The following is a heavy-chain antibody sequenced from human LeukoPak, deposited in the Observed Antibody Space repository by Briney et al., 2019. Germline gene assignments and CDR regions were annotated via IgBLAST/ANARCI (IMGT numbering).Heavy chain of an antibody. J-gene: IGHJ4*02. V-gene: IGHV3-23*01. CDR1: GFTFSDAW. CDR3: TKDPLDY. CDR2: ISGSTVGT. Sequence: PGGSLRLSCAASGFTFSDAWMTWVRQAPGKGLEWVSAISGSTVGTFYSDSVRGRFTISRDSPKNTLYLQMNSLRVEDTAVYYCTKDPLDYWGQGTLVTVSS.